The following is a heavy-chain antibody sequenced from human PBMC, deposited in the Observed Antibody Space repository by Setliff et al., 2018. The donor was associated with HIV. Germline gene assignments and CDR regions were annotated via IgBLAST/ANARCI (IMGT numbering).Heavy chain of an antibody. CDR3: TTWQGYSGSSRAFDY. CDR1: GFTFSSYA. D-gene: IGHD1-26*01. CDR2: ISGSGGST. V-gene: IGHV3-23*01. Sequence: GGSLRLSCAASGFTFSSYASGWVRQAPGKGLEWVSAISGSGGSTYYADSVKGRFTISSDNSKNTLYLQMNSLRAEDTAVYYCTTWQGYSGSSRAFDYWGQGRLVTVSS. J-gene: IGHJ4*02.